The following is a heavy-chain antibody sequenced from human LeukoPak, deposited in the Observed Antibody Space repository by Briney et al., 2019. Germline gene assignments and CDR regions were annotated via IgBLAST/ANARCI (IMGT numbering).Heavy chain of an antibody. CDR2: ISGSGGST. Sequence: GGSLRLSCAASGFTFSSYGMSWVRQAPGKGLEWVSAISGSGGSTYYADSVKGRFTISRDNSKNTLYLQMNSLRAEDTAVYYCAKTKGYSYAFDYWGQGTLVTVSS. CDR3: AKTKGYSYAFDY. V-gene: IGHV3-23*01. D-gene: IGHD5-18*01. J-gene: IGHJ4*02. CDR1: GFTFSSYG.